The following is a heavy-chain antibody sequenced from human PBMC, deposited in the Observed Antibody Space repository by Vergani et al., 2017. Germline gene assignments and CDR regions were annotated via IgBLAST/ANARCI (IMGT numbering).Heavy chain of an antibody. D-gene: IGHD2-15*01. J-gene: IGHJ6*02. Sequence: EVQLLESGGGLVQPGGSLSLSCGASGFTFSSYAMTWVRQAPGKGLEWVSAISGSGGNTFYTDSVKGRFTISRDNSKDTLYLQMNSLRVEDTAIYYCAKARDPNCKGGNCYSYYYGLDLWGQGTTVTVSS. CDR2: ISGSGGNT. CDR3: AKARDPNCKGGNCYSYYYGLDL. V-gene: IGHV3-23*01. CDR1: GFTFSSYA.